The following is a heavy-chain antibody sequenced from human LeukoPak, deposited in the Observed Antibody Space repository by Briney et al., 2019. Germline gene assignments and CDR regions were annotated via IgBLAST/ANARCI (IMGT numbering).Heavy chain of an antibody. Sequence: GGSLRLSCAASGFTFRSYAMTWGRQAPGKGLEWVSGISGSGGRTNYADSVKGRFTLSRDTSKKTLYLQKNSLRAEDTPVYCSAKDLEATTVTTVDDWGQGTLVTASS. J-gene: IGHJ4*02. D-gene: IGHD4-17*01. CDR1: GFTFRSYA. V-gene: IGHV3-23*01. CDR3: AKDLEATTVTTVDD. CDR2: ISGSGGRT.